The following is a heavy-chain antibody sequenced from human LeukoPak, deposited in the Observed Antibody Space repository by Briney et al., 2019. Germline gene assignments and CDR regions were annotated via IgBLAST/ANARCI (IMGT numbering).Heavy chain of an antibody. CDR3: ARAPGFSSSWSYFDF. V-gene: IGHV3-30-3*01. CDR2: ISHDGSNK. J-gene: IGHJ4*02. D-gene: IGHD6-13*01. CDR1: GFSFSSYA. Sequence: PGRSLRLSCAASGFSFSSYAIHWVRQAPGKGLEWVAVISHDGSNKNYADSVKGRFTISRDNSKNTLHLQMNSLRAEDTVVYYCARAPGFSSSWSYFDFWGQGTLVTVSS.